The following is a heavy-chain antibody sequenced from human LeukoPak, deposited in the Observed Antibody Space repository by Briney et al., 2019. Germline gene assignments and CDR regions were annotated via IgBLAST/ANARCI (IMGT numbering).Heavy chain of an antibody. CDR2: MNPNIGGT. J-gene: IGHJ4*02. D-gene: IGHD7-27*01. V-gene: IGHV1-2*02. CDR3: ARPGNWVFDY. CDR1: GYXFSDYY. Sequence: VASVKVSCKASGYXFSDYYMHWVRQAPGQGLEWMGWMNPNIGGTNSAQKFQGRVTMTSDTSISTAYLELSRLTSDDTAVYYCARPGNWVFDYWGQGTLVTVSS.